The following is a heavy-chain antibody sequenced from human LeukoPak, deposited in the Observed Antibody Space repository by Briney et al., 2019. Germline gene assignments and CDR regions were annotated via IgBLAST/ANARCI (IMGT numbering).Heavy chain of an antibody. J-gene: IGHJ4*02. D-gene: IGHD2-15*01. CDR3: ARRRSGGRDFDY. CDR2: IYASGST. CDR1: GGSISSYY. Sequence: SETLSLTCTVSGGSISSYYWSWIRQPAGKGLEWIGYIYASGSTNYNPSLKSRVTISVDTSKNQFSLQLSSVTAADTAVYYCARRRSGGRDFDYWGQGTLVTVSS. V-gene: IGHV4-4*09.